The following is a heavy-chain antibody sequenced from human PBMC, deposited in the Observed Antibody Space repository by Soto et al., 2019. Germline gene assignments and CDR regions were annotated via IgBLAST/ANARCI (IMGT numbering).Heavy chain of an antibody. CDR1: GFGLTSSR. D-gene: IGHD6-6*01. CDR2: ISGSGKDT. J-gene: IGHJ6*02. CDR3: ARVHLVAGSAFYCAMDV. Sequence: PVGSLRLSCVASGFGLTSSRMNWVRQARGKGLEWVASISGSGKDTFYRHSVKGRFAISRDSAGTSLFLRMDSVKVEDTAVYHCARVHLVAGSAFYCAMDVWGPGTAVTVSS. V-gene: IGHV3-21*01.